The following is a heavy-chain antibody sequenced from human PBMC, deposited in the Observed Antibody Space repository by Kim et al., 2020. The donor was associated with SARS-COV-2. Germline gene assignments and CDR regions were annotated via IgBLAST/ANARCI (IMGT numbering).Heavy chain of an antibody. V-gene: IGHV4-34*01. CDR2: INHSGST. CDR3: ARFPPTYCGGDCFDY. J-gene: IGHJ4*02. D-gene: IGHD2-21*02. Sequence: SETLSLTCAVYGGSFSGYYWSWIRQPPGKGLEWIGEINHSGSTNYNPSLKSRVTISVDTSKNQFSLKLSSVTAADTAVYYCARFPPTYCGGDCFDYWGQGTLVTVSS. CDR1: GGSFSGYY.